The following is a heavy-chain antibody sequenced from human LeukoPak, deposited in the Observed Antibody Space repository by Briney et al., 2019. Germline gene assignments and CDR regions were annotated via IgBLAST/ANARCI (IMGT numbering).Heavy chain of an antibody. Sequence: SETLSLTCNFSGDSMSSSSYYWDWIRQPPGKGLEWIGTIYYSGSTYYNPSLKSRATISVDTSKNQFSLKLSSVTAADTAVYYCARIYDFWSGYRPTDWFDPWGQGTLVTVSS. J-gene: IGHJ5*02. CDR1: GDSMSSSSYY. V-gene: IGHV4-39*07. CDR3: ARIYDFWSGYRPTDWFDP. CDR2: IYYSGST. D-gene: IGHD3-3*01.